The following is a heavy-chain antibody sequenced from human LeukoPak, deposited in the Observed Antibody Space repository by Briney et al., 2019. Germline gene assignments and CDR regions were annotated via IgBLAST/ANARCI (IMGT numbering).Heavy chain of an antibody. CDR3: ARGLRYCSGGSCYWRDYYYYMDV. Sequence: SETLSLTCAVYGGSFSGYYWSWIRQPPGKGLEWIGEINHSGSTNYNPSLKSRVTISVDTSKNQFSLKLSSVTAADTAVYYCARGLRYCSGGSCYWRDYYYYMDVWGKGTTVTVSS. CDR2: INHSGST. V-gene: IGHV4-34*01. CDR1: GGSFSGYY. D-gene: IGHD2-15*01. J-gene: IGHJ6*03.